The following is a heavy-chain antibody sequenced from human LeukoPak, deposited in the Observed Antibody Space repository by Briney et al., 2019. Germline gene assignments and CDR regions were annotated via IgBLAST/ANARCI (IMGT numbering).Heavy chain of an antibody. CDR3: ARDRDIVVVPAALGVWFDP. D-gene: IGHD2-2*01. Sequence: ASVKVSCKASGYTFTSYDINWVRQATGQGLEWMGWMNPNSGNTGYAQKFQGRVTMTRNTSISTAYMELRSLRSDDTAVYYCARDRDIVVVPAALGVWFDPWGQGTLVTVSS. CDR1: GYTFTSYD. J-gene: IGHJ5*02. CDR2: MNPNSGNT. V-gene: IGHV1-8*01.